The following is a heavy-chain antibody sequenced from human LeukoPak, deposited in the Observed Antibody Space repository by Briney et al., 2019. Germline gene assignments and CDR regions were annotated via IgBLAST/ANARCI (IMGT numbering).Heavy chain of an antibody. Sequence: SETLSLTCAVYGGSFSGYYWSWIRQPPGKGLEWIGEINHSGSANYNPSLKSRVTISVDTSKNQFSLKLSSVTAADTAVYYCARVLTGSGSYYNYYGMDVWGQGTTVTVSS. CDR1: GGSFSGYY. CDR2: INHSGSA. D-gene: IGHD3-10*01. V-gene: IGHV4-34*01. CDR3: ARVLTGSGSYYNYYGMDV. J-gene: IGHJ6*02.